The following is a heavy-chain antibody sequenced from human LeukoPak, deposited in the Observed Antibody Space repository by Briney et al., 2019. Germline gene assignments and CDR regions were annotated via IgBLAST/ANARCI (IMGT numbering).Heavy chain of an antibody. V-gene: IGHV3-7*01. CDR2: IKQDGSEK. CDR3: ARGALSSIVVVPAARVYYYYYYYMDV. Sequence: GGSLRLSCAASGFTFSSYWMSWVRQVPGKGLEWVANIKQDGSEKYYVDSVKGRCTISRDNAKNSLYLQMNSLRAEDTAVYYCARGALSSIVVVPAARVYYYYYYYMDVWGKGTTVTVSS. J-gene: IGHJ6*03. D-gene: IGHD2-2*01. CDR1: GFTFSSYW.